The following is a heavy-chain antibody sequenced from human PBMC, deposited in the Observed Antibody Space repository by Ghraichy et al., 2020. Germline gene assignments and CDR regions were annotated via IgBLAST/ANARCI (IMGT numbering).Heavy chain of an antibody. Sequence: GSLRLSCVGSGFTFSGYSMNWVRQSPGKGLEWVSYITSSGRNLFYADSVKGRFTISRDNGQNSLYLQMNSLRDEDTAVYYCSRGSRVVRFYYYDGMDVWGQGTTVTVSS. V-gene: IGHV3-48*02. CDR1: GFTFSGYS. J-gene: IGHJ6*02. CDR2: ITSSGRNL. CDR3: SRGSRVVRFYYYDGMDV. D-gene: IGHD4-23*01.